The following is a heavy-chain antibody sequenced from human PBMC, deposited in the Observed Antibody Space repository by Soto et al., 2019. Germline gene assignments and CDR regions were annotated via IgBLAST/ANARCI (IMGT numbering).Heavy chain of an antibody. CDR1: GGTFSSNA. V-gene: IGHV1-69*01. CDR2: IIPIIGAA. CDR3: AGETLVWTGDTATAWDGMDV. Sequence: QVQLVQSGAEVKKPGSSVRVSCKASGGTFSSNAVNWVRQAPGQGLEWMGGIIPIIGAANYAQKFQGRVTITGDESTSTAYMELSGLRPEDTAVYFCAGETLVWTGDTATAWDGMDVLGQGTTVTVSS. J-gene: IGHJ6*02. D-gene: IGHD4-17*01.